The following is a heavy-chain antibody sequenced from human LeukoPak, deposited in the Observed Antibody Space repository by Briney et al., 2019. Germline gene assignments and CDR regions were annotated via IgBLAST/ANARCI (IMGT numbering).Heavy chain of an antibody. CDR2: IYYTGST. Sequence: SLTCXLSGXSIXXXXXXWXXXXXGXXLXWXGYIYYTGSTNYNPSLESRVTISVDTSKKQFSLRWNSVTAADTAVYYCARHPRAAXXXWFDYWGQ. V-gene: IGHV4-59*08. D-gene: IGHD6-13*01. CDR3: ARHPRAAXXXWFDY. CDR1: GXSIXXXX. J-gene: IGHJ4*02.